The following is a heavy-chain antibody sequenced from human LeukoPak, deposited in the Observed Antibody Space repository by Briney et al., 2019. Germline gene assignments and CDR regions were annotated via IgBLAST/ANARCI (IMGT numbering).Heavy chain of an antibody. CDR3: ARIRLRGRFDP. Sequence: SETLSLTCTVSGGSISSYYWSWIRQPPGKGLEWIGHIYYSGSTNYNPSLKSRVTISVDTSKNRFSLKLSSVSAADTAVYYCARIRLRGRFDPWGQGTLVTVSS. CDR2: IYYSGST. CDR1: GGSISSYY. J-gene: IGHJ5*02. D-gene: IGHD2-15*01. V-gene: IGHV4-59*01.